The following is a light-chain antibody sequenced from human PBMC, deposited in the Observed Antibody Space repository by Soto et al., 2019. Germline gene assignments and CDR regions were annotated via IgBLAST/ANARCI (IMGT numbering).Light chain of an antibody. Sequence: QSVLTQPASVSGSPGQSITISCTGTSSDVGGYNYVSWYQQHPGKAPKLMIYGVNNRPSGVSNRFSGSKSDTTASLTISGLQPEDEADYYCSAYSDIDTKVFGTGTKVTVL. J-gene: IGLJ1*01. CDR2: GVN. V-gene: IGLV2-14*01. CDR1: SSDVGGYNY. CDR3: SAYSDIDTKV.